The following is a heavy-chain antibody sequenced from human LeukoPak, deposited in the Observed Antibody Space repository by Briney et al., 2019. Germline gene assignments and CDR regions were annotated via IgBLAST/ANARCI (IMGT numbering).Heavy chain of an antibody. CDR2: IYKIGTS. J-gene: IGHJ4*02. D-gene: IGHD1-26*01. CDR1: GDSVTGYY. CDR3: VIGVGWEPDY. Sequence: SETLSLTCTVFGDSVTGYYLNWVRQPPGKGLEWIGHIYKIGTSNYNPSLKCRRTISADTSKNRFSLKLRSVTAADRAVYYCVIGVGWEPDYWGQGALVTVAS. V-gene: IGHV4-59*02.